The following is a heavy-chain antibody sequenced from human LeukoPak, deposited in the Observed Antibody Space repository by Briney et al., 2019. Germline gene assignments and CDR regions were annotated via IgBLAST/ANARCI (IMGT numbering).Heavy chain of an antibody. CDR2: ISSSSSYI. J-gene: IGHJ4*02. V-gene: IGHV3-21*01. CDR1: VFIFSSDS. D-gene: IGHD6-13*01. Sequence: PGGSLRLSCAASVFIFSSDSMSWVRQAPWKGLEWVSAISSSSSYIYYADSVKGRFTISRDNAKNSLYLQMNSLRAEDTAVYYCARDRGIAASDYWGQGTLVTVSS. CDR3: ARDRGIAASDY.